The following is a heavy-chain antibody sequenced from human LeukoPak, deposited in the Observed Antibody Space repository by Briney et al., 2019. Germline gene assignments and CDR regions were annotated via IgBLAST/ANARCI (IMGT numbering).Heavy chain of an antibody. J-gene: IGHJ4*02. Sequence: GGSLRLSCAASGFTFSSYAMSWVRQAPGKGLEWVSAISGSGGSTYYADSAKGRFTISRDNSKNTLYLQMNSLRAEGTAVYYCAKDHYDYVWGSYRIYYFDYWGQGTLVTVSS. CDR2: ISGSGGST. CDR1: GFTFSSYA. CDR3: AKDHYDYVWGSYRIYYFDY. D-gene: IGHD3-16*02. V-gene: IGHV3-23*01.